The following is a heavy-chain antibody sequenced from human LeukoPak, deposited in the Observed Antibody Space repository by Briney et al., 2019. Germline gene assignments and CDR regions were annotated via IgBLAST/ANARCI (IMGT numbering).Heavy chain of an antibody. CDR2: IYTGGGA. CDR3: ARDAGPYTDSPLWYFDL. D-gene: IGHD1-1*01. V-gene: IGHV3-66*01. CDR1: GFSVSSNY. J-gene: IGHJ2*01. Sequence: GGSLRLSCAVSGFSVSSNYMSWVRQAPGKGLEWVSVIYTGGGAHYADSVKGRFSFSRDNSRNSLYLQMNSLRAEDTAVYYCARDAGPYTDSPLWYFDLWGRGTLVTVSS.